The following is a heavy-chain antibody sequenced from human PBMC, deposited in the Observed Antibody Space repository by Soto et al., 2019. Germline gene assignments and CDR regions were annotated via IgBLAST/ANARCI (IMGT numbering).Heavy chain of an antibody. CDR3: ARDGDYGGNSQAPDY. V-gene: IGHV3-21*01. Sequence: PGGSLRLSCAASGFTFSSYSMNWVRQARVKGLEWVSSISSSSSYIYYADSVKGRFTISRDNAKNSLYLQMNSLRAEDTAVYYCARDGDYGGNSQAPDYWGQGTLVTVSS. J-gene: IGHJ4*02. CDR1: GFTFSSYS. D-gene: IGHD4-17*01. CDR2: ISSSSSYI.